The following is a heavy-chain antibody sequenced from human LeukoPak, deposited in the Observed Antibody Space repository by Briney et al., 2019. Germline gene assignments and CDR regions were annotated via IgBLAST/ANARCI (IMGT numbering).Heavy chain of an antibody. CDR1: GFKFSDHY. CDR2: SRNKASSYTT. V-gene: IGHV3-72*01. J-gene: IGHJ3*02. CDR3: AKDDAYGDYGGSAFDI. D-gene: IGHD4-17*01. Sequence: GGSQRLSCAASGFKFSDHYIDWVRQAPGKGLEWVGRSRNKASSYTTEYAASVEGRFTISRDVSESSLYLQMNSLRTEDTAVYYCAKDDAYGDYGGSAFDIWGQGTMVTVSS.